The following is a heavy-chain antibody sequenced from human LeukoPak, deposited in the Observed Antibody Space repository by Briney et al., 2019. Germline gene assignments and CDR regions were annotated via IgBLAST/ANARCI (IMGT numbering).Heavy chain of an antibody. CDR3: TRDGPRSSGYPDN. J-gene: IGHJ4*02. D-gene: IGHD3-22*01. CDR1: GGSINSGGYF. CDR2: IYYSGST. Sequence: SETLFLTCTVSGGSINSGGYFWSWIRQHPGKGLEWIGYIYYSGSTYYNPSLKSRVTISVDTSKNQFSLKLSSVTAADTAVYYCTRDGPRSSGYPDNWGQGTLVTVFS. V-gene: IGHV4-31*03.